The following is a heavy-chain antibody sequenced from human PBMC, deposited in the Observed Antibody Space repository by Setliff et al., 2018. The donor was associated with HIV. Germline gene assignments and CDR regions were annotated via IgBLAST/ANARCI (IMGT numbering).Heavy chain of an antibody. CDR2: VDPEDGEA. CDR1: GYTFTGYY. J-gene: IGHJ4*02. CDR3: ATGRIPGIPAVIVY. V-gene: IGHV1-69-2*01. Sequence: ASVKVSCKASGYTFTGYYMHWVRQAPGKGLEWMGLVDPEDGEARYAQKFQGRLTMTRDTSTNTVYMELSSLRSEDTAVYYCATGRIPGIPAVIVYWGQGTLVTVSS. D-gene: IGHD6-13*01.